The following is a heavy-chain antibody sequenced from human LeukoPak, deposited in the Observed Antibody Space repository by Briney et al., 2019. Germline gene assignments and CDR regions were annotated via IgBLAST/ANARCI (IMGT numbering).Heavy chain of an antibody. D-gene: IGHD3-22*01. CDR3: TRQLDDSYYYDSSAADY. J-gene: IGHJ4*02. V-gene: IGHV3-73*01. CDR2: IRSKANSYAT. CDR1: GFTFSGSA. Sequence: GGSLRHSCAASGFTFSGSAMHWVRQASGKGLEWVGRIRSKANSYATAYAASVKGRFTISRDDSKNTAYLQMNSLKTEDTAVYYCTRQLDDSYYYDSSAADYWGQGTLVTVSS.